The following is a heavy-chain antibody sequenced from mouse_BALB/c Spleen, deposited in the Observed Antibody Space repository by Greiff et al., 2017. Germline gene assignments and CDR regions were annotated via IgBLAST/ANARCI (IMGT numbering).Heavy chain of an antibody. J-gene: IGHJ3*01. V-gene: IGHV3-2*02. Sequence: EVKLMESGPGLVKPSQSLSLTCTVTGYSITSDYAWNWIRQFPGNKLEWMGYISYSGSTSYNPSLKSRISITRDTSKNQFFLQLNSVTTEDTATYYCASLYYRYDEAYWGQGTLVTVSA. CDR3: ASLYYRYDEAY. D-gene: IGHD2-14*01. CDR2: ISYSGST. CDR1: GYSITSDYA.